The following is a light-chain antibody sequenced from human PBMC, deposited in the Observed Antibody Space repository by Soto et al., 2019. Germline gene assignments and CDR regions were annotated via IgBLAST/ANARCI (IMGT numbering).Light chain of an antibody. CDR3: QQYHIWPSWT. CDR1: QTISTN. Sequence: EVVMTQSPATLSVSPVEIATLSCRASQTISTNLAWYQQKPGQAPRLLIYGASTRATDIPARFSGSGSGTDFTLTISSLQSEDFAVYFCQQYHIWPSWTFGQGTKVDIK. V-gene: IGKV3-15*01. J-gene: IGKJ1*01. CDR2: GAS.